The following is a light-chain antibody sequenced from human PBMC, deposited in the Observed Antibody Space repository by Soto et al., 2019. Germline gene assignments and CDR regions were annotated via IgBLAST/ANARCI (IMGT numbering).Light chain of an antibody. J-gene: IGKJ1*01. CDR1: QSVSSNH. Sequence: DIVLTQSPGPRSLSPGERATLSCRASQSVSSNHLAWYQQKPGQAPRLLIYGGSNRATGIPVRFSGSWSETHFTLTITRLEAEDFAVYYCQQYSCSRTFGQGTKVDIK. V-gene: IGKV3-20*01. CDR3: QQYSCSRT. CDR2: GGS.